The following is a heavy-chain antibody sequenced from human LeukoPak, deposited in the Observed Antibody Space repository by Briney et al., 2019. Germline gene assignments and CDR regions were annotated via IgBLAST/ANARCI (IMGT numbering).Heavy chain of an antibody. V-gene: IGHV1-24*01. CDR1: GYTLTELS. CDR2: FDPEDGET. CDR3: ATETYYYGSGSYYRNWFDP. Sequence: ASVKVSCKVSGYTLTELSMHWVRQAPGKGLEWMGGFDPEDGETIYAQKFQGRVTMTEDTSTDTAYMELSSLRSEDTAVYYCATETYYYGSGSYYRNWFDPWGQGTLVTVSS. D-gene: IGHD3-10*01. J-gene: IGHJ5*02.